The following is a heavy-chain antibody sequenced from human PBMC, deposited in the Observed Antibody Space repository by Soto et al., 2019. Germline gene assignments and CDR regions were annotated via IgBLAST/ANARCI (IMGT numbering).Heavy chain of an antibody. D-gene: IGHD3-22*01. Sequence: SETLSLTCAVSGGSISSSNWWSWVRQPPGKGLEWIGEIYHSGSTNYNPSLKSRVTISVDKSKNQVSLKLSSVTAADTAVYYCARALRITMIVVVNPDGPYYYGMDVWGQGTTVTVSS. CDR1: GGSISSSNW. J-gene: IGHJ6*02. CDR2: IYHSGST. V-gene: IGHV4-4*02. CDR3: ARALRITMIVVVNPDGPYYYGMDV.